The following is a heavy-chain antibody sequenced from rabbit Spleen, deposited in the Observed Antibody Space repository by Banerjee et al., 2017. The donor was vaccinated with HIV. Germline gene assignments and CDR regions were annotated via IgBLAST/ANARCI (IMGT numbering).Heavy chain of an antibody. CDR3: AREGGIVVAGAFNL. V-gene: IGHV1S7*01. D-gene: IGHD4-1*01. J-gene: IGHJ4*01. CDR2: IDLVFGVT. Sequence: QLEESGGGLVQPGGSLTLICTASGFSFSSSDYICWVRQAPGKGLEWIGYIDLVFGVTYYATWVNGRFTISSHNAQNTLYLQLNSLTAADTATYFCAREGGIVVAGAFNLWGQGTLVTVS. CDR1: GFSFSSSDY.